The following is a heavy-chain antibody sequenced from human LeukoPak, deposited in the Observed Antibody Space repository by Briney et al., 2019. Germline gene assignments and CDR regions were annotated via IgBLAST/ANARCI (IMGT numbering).Heavy chain of an antibody. CDR3: ASNELGN. CDR2: IYKSGST. J-gene: IGHJ4*02. V-gene: IGHV4-59*08. D-gene: IGHD7-27*01. CDR1: GGSVSSHY. Sequence: TSETLSLTCTVSGGSVSSHYWNWIRQSPGKGLEWIAYIYKSGSTNYNPSLKSRVTISVDTSKNQFSLNLRSVSAADTAVYYCASNELGNWGQGTLVTVSS.